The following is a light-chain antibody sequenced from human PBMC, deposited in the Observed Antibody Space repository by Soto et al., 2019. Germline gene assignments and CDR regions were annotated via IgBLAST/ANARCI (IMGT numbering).Light chain of an antibody. CDR2: DVS. Sequence: QSALTQPASVSGSPGQSITISCTGTSSDVGGYNYVSWYQQHPGKAPKLMIYDVSNRPSGVSNRFSGSNSGNTASLTISGLQAEDEADYYCSSYTSSSTRVFGGGTKLTV. CDR3: SSYTSSSTRV. V-gene: IGLV2-14*01. J-gene: IGLJ2*01. CDR1: SSDVGGYNY.